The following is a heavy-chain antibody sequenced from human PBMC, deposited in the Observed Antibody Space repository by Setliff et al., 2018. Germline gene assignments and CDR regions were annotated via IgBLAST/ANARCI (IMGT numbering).Heavy chain of an antibody. V-gene: IGHV1-8*02. CDR3: AAIGLDTALITGVLFDF. CDR1: GYTFTSYD. J-gene: IGHJ4*02. Sequence: ASVKVSCKASGYTFTSYDINWVRQATGQGLEWMGWMNPNSGNTGYAQKLQGRVTMTTDTSTSTAYMELRSLRSDDTAVYYCAAIGLDTALITGVLFDFWGQGTLVTVFS. D-gene: IGHD5-18*01. CDR2: MNPNSGNT.